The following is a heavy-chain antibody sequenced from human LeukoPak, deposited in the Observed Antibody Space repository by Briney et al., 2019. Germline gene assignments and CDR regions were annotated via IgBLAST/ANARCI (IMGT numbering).Heavy chain of an antibody. CDR1: GYSISSDYY. Sequence: SETLSITCSVSGYSISSDYYWSCIRQPPGKGLEWIGYIYYSGRANYNPSLKSRVTISVDTSKNQFSLTLSSVTAADTAVYYCARGQKYRNGYTVTELGSGYFDYWGQGTLVTVSS. J-gene: IGHJ4*02. CDR3: ARGQKYRNGYTVTELGSGYFDY. D-gene: IGHD5-18*01. CDR2: IYYSGRA. V-gene: IGHV4-61*01.